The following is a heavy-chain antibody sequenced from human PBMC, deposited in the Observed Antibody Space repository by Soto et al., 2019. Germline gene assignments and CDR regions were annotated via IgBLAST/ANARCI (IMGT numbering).Heavy chain of an antibody. V-gene: IGHV3-33*01. CDR3: ARDGDFGELFNSPDY. CDR1: GFTFSSYG. D-gene: IGHD3-10*01. Sequence: QVQLVESGGGVVQPGRSLRLSCAASGFTFSSYGMHWVRQAPGKGLEWVAVIWYDGSNKYYADSVKGRFTISRDNSKNTRYMQMNSLRAEDTAVYYCARDGDFGELFNSPDYWGQGTLVTVSS. J-gene: IGHJ4*02. CDR2: IWYDGSNK.